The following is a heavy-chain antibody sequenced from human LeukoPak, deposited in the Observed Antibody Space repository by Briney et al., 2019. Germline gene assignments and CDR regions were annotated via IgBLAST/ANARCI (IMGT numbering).Heavy chain of an antibody. V-gene: IGHV1-2*02. J-gene: IGHJ4*02. CDR1: GYTFTGYY. CDR3: ARDHPRDGYNQFDY. D-gene: IGHD5-24*01. Sequence: ASVKVSCKASGYTFTGYYMHWVRQAPGQGLEWMGWINPNSGGTNYAQKFQGRVTMTRDTSISTAYMELSRLRSDDTAVYYCARDHPRDGYNQFDYWGQGTLVTVSS. CDR2: INPNSGGT.